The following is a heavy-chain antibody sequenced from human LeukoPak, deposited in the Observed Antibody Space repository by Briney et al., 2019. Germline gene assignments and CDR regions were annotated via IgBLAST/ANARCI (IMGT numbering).Heavy chain of an antibody. V-gene: IGHV4-39*02. CDR3: VRDRSDSSGYYYGPFDP. J-gene: IGHJ5*02. CDR2: IHYSGIT. D-gene: IGHD3-22*01. Sequence: SETLSLTCTVSGGSISSYYWGWIRQPPGKGLEWIGSIHYSGITYYNPSLKSRVTISVDTSKNQFSLKLNSVTAADTAVYYCVRDRSDSSGYYYGPFDPWGQGTLVTVSS. CDR1: GGSISSYY.